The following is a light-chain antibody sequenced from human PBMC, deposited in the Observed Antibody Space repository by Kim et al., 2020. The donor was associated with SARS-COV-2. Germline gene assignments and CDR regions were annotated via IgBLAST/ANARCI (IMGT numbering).Light chain of an antibody. Sequence: ASGGDRVTIPCRASQDSRNDLGWYQQNPGRAPKRLIYGASSLQSGVPSRFSGSGSGTEFTLTISSLQPEDFATYFCLQHNTSPITFGQGTRLEIK. V-gene: IGKV1-17*01. CDR1: QDSRND. CDR3: LQHNTSPIT. J-gene: IGKJ5*01. CDR2: GAS.